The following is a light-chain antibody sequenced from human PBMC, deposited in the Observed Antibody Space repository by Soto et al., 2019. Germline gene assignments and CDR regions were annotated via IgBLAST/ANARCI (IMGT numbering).Light chain of an antibody. CDR2: EVN. V-gene: IGLV2-8*01. CDR1: SSDVVGYSY. Sequence: QAVLTQPPSASGSPGQSVTISCTGTSSDVVGYSYVSWYQQHPGTAPKLMSYEVNKRPSGVPDRFSGSKSGNTASLTVSGLQAEDEADYYCSSYAGSNNLVFGGGTNVTVL. CDR3: SSYAGSNNLV. J-gene: IGLJ2*01.